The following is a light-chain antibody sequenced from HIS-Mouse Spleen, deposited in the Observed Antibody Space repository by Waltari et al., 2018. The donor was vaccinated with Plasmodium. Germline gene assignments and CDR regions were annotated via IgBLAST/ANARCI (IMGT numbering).Light chain of an antibody. CDR3: GTWDSSLSAGVV. CDR1: RSNIGNNY. V-gene: IGLV1-51*01. CDR2: DNN. J-gene: IGLJ2*01. Sequence: QSVLTQPPSVSAAPGQKVTISCSGSRSNIGNNYVSWYQQLPGTAPKLLIYDNNKRPSGSPDRCSGSKSGTSATLGITGLQTGDEADYYCGTWDSSLSAGVVFGGGTKLTVL.